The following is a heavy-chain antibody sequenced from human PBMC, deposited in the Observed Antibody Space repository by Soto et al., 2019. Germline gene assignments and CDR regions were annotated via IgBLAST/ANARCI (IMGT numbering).Heavy chain of an antibody. CDR3: ATRVTSGRVGAIIIFDY. J-gene: IGHJ4*02. Sequence: ASVKVSCKASGGTFSSYTISWVRQAPGQGLEWMGRIIPILGIANYAQKFQGRVTITADKSTSTAYMELSSLRSEDTAVYYCATRVTSGRVGAIIIFDYWGQGTLVTVSS. CDR1: GGTFSSYT. V-gene: IGHV1-69*02. D-gene: IGHD1-26*01. CDR2: IIPILGIA.